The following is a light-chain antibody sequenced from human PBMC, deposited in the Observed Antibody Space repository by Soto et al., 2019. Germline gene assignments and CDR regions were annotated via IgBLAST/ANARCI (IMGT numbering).Light chain of an antibody. Sequence: EMVLTQSPGTLSLSPGERATLSCRASQSVSSSQLAWYQQKPDQAPRLLISGASTRATDIPARFSGSGSGTDFTLTISSLQPEDFAVYYCQQDYNLPITFGQGTRLEI. V-gene: IGKV3D-7*01. CDR3: QQDYNLPIT. CDR2: GAS. CDR1: QSVSSSQ. J-gene: IGKJ5*01.